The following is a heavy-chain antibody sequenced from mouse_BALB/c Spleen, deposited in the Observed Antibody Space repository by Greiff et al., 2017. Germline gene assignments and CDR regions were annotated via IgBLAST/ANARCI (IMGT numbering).Heavy chain of an antibody. CDR2: ISSGGST. Sequence: EVKLVESGGGLVKPGGSLKLSCAASGFTFSSYAMSWVRQTPEKRLEWVASISSGGSTYYPDSVKGRFTISRDNARNILYLQMSSLRSEDTAMYYCARDYYGDAMDYWGQGTSVTVSS. CDR3: ARDYYGDAMDY. J-gene: IGHJ4*01. V-gene: IGHV5-6-5*01. D-gene: IGHD1-1*01. CDR1: GFTFSSYA.